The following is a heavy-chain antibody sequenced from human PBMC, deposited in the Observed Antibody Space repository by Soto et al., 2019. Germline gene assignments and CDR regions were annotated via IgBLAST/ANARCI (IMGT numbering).Heavy chain of an antibody. V-gene: IGHV4-34*01. D-gene: IGHD6-19*01. CDR1: GGSFSGYY. Sequence: PSETLSLTCAVYGGSFSGYYWSWIRQPPGKGLEWIGEINHSGGTNYNPSLKSRVTISVDTSKNQFSLKLSSVTAADTAVYYCARTQKSRETVAGTDYWGQGTLVTVSS. CDR3: ARTQKSRETVAGTDY. CDR2: INHSGGT. J-gene: IGHJ4*02.